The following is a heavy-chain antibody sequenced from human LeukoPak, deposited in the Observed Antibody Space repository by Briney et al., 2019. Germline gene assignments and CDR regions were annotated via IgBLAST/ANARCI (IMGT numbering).Heavy chain of an antibody. CDR3: ARESVPAAIHSWFDP. Sequence: PGGSLRLSCAASGFTFSNSNMHWVRQAPGQGLEWVSFISGTSTAIYYADSVKGRFTISRDNSKNTLYLQMNSLRAEDTAVYYCARESVPAAIHSWFDPWGQGTLVTVSS. D-gene: IGHD2-2*01. CDR2: ISGTSTAI. V-gene: IGHV3-48*01. J-gene: IGHJ5*02. CDR1: GFTFSNSN.